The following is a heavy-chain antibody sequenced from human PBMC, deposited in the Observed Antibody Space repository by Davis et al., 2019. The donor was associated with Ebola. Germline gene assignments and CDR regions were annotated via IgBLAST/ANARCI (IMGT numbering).Heavy chain of an antibody. V-gene: IGHV1-46*01. CDR3: ARCQDRGSGSYYNWFDP. D-gene: IGHD3-10*01. CDR1: GYTFTSYY. CDR2: INPSGGST. J-gene: IGHJ5*02. Sequence: ASVKVSCKASGYTFTSYYMHWVRQAPGQGLEWMGIINPSGGSTSYAQKFQGRVTMTRDTSISTAYMELSRLRSDDTAVYYCARCQDRGSGSYYNWFDPWGQGTLVTVSS.